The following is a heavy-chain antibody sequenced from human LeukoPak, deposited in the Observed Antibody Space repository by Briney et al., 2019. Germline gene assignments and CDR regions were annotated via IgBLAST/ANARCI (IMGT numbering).Heavy chain of an antibody. V-gene: IGHV3-48*03. CDR3: AREPMVRGKNGMDV. Sequence: GGSLRLSCAASGFTFSSYEMNWVRQAPGKGLEWVSYISSSGSTIYYADSVKGRFTFSRDNAKNSLYLQMNSLRAEDTAVYYCAREPMVRGKNGMDVWGKGTTVTVSS. J-gene: IGHJ6*04. CDR1: GFTFSSYE. CDR2: ISSSGSTI. D-gene: IGHD3-10*01.